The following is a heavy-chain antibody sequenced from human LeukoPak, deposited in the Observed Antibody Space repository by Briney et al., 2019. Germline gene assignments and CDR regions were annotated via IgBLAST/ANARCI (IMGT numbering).Heavy chain of an antibody. V-gene: IGHV4-31*03. CDR2: IYYTGST. J-gene: IGHJ3*02. Sequence: SQTLSLTCTVSGGSISSGGYYWSWIRRHPGKGLEWIAYIYYTGSTYYNPSLKSRLTISVDTSKNHFSLRLSSMTAADTAVYYCARVPSVIDAFDIWGQGTMVTVSS. CDR1: GGSISSGGYY. D-gene: IGHD2-21*01. CDR3: ARVPSVIDAFDI.